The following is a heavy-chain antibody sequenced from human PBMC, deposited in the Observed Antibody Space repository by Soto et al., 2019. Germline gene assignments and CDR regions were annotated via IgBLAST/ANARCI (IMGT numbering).Heavy chain of an antibody. CDR1: GFTFSSYA. J-gene: IGHJ3*02. CDR3: ATHDYGADKPYDI. V-gene: IGHV3-23*01. CDR2: IGLYSDDT. D-gene: IGHD4-17*01. Sequence: EVQLLESGGGLVQPGESLRVSCAASGFTFSSYAMTWVRQAPGKGLDWVSSIGLYSDDTYHADSVKGRFTVSRDNSKNTLYLQMHSLRAEDTAVYDCATHDYGADKPYDIWGQGTMGTVAS.